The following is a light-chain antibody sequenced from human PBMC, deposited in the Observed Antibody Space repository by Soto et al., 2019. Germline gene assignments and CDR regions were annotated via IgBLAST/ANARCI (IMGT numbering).Light chain of an antibody. CDR3: CTYTKSSTLV. V-gene: IGLV2-14*01. CDR2: EVS. Sequence: QSALTQPASVSGSPGQSITISCTGTSSDVGDYNYVSWYQQRSGKAPKLMIYEVSNRPSGVSNRFSGSKSGNTASLTISGLQAEDEADYYCCTYTKSSTLVFGGGTKHTVL. J-gene: IGLJ3*02. CDR1: SSDVGDYNY.